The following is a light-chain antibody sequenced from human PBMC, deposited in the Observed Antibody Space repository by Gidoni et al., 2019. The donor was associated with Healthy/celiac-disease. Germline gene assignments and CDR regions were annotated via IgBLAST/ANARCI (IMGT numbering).Light chain of an antibody. V-gene: IGLV2-14*01. Sequence: VSGSPGQSITISCTGTSSDVGGYNYVSWYQQHPGKAPKLMIYEVSNRPSGVSNRFSGSKSGNTASLTISGLQAEDEADYYCSSYTSSTWVFGGGTKLTVL. CDR2: EVS. CDR1: SSDVGGYNY. CDR3: SSYTSSTWV. J-gene: IGLJ3*02.